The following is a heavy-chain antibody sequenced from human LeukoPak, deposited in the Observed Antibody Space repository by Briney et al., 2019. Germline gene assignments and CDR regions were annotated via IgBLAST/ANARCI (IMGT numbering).Heavy chain of an antibody. CDR1: GGSISSSSYY. J-gene: IGHJ5*02. CDR2: IYYSGST. V-gene: IGHV4-39*07. Sequence: PSETLSLTCTVSGGSISSSSYYWGWIRQPPGKGLEWIGSIYYSGSTYYNPSLKSRVTISVDTSKNQFSLKLSSVTAADTAVYYCARSYYDSSGYYPNWFDPWGQGTLVTVSS. CDR3: ARSYYDSSGYYPNWFDP. D-gene: IGHD3-22*01.